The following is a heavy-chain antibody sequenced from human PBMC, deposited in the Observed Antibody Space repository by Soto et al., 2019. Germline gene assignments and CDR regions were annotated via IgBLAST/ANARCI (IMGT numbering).Heavy chain of an antibody. J-gene: IGHJ4*02. CDR2: ISSSGDSP. CDR1: GFTFSNYA. CDR3: ARNTITHPHY. D-gene: IGHD5-12*01. V-gene: IGHV3-23*01. Sequence: GGSLRLSCAASGFTFSNYAMSWVRQAPGKGLEWVSAISSSGDSPYYADSVKGRFTVSRDNSKNTLYLQMNSLRVEDTAIYYYARNTITHPHYWGQGTRVTVSS.